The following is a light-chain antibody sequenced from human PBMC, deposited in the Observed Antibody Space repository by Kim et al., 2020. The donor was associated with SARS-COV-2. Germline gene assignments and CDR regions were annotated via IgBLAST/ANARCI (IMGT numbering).Light chain of an antibody. CDR1: KLGDKY. CDR3: QAWDSSTPV. CDR2: QDS. J-gene: IGLJ1*01. Sequence: SYELTQPPSVSVSPGQTASITCSGDKLGDKYACWYQQKPGQSPVLVIYQDSKRPSGIPELFSGSNSGNTATLTISGTQAMDEADYYCQAWDSSTPVFGTG. V-gene: IGLV3-1*01.